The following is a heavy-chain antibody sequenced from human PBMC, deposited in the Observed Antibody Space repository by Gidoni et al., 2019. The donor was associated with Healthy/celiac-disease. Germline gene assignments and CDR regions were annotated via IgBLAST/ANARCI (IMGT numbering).Heavy chain of an antibody. CDR1: GGTFSSYA. CDR3: ARELIAAAGTLDY. V-gene: IGHV1-69*01. J-gene: IGHJ4*02. D-gene: IGHD6-13*01. Sequence: EVKKPGSSVKVSCKASGGTFSSYAISWVRQAPGQGIEWMGGIIPIFGTANYAQKFQGRVTITADEATSTAYMELSSLRSEDTAVYYCARELIAAAGTLDYWGQGTLVTVSS. CDR2: IIPIFGTA.